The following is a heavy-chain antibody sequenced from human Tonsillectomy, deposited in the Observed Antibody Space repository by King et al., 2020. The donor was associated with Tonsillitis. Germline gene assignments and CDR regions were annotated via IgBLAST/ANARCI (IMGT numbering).Heavy chain of an antibody. V-gene: IGHV4-59*01. CDR3: ARERVTMVRGVIRDAFDI. CDR2: IYYSGST. D-gene: IGHD3-10*01. Sequence: VQLQESGPGLVKPSETLSLTCTVSGGSISSYYWSWIRQPPGKGLEWIGYIYYSGSTNYNPSLKSRVTISVDTSKNQFSLKLSSVTAADTAVYYCARERVTMVRGVIRDAFDIWGQGTMVTVSS. J-gene: IGHJ3*02. CDR1: GGSISSYY.